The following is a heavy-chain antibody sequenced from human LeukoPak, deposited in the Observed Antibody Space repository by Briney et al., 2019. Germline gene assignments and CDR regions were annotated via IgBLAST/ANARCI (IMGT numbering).Heavy chain of an antibody. Sequence: GGSLRLSCAASGFTLSSHWMHWVRQAPGKGLVWVSRSNSDGSTTSYGDSVKGRFTISRDNAKNTLYLQMNSLRDEDTAVYYCSRGPGVPGRFFVGDQWGQGTRVTVSS. D-gene: IGHD3-10*01. CDR1: GFTLSSHW. CDR3: SRGPGVPGRFFVGDQ. V-gene: IGHV3-74*01. CDR2: SNSDGSTT. J-gene: IGHJ4*02.